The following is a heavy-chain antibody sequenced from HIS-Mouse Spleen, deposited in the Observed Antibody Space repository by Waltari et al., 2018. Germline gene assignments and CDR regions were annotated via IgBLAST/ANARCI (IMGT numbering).Heavy chain of an antibody. CDR3: AREIPYSSSWYDWYFDL. Sequence: QLQLQESGQGLVKPSETLSLTCTVSGSSISSSSYYWGWIRQPPGKGLEWIGGIYYSGSTYYNPSLKSRVTISVDTSKNQFSLKLSSVTAADTAVYYCAREIPYSSSWYDWYFDLWGRGTLVTVSS. V-gene: IGHV4-39*07. CDR2: IYYSGST. CDR1: GSSISSSSYY. J-gene: IGHJ2*01. D-gene: IGHD6-13*01.